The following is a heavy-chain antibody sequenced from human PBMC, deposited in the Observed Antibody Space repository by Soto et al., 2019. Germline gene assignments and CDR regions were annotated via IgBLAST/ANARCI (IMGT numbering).Heavy chain of an antibody. Sequence: QVQLQESGPGLVKPSGTLSLTCAVSGGSISSSNWWSWVRQPPGKGLEWIGEIYHSGSTNYNPSLTSRVTISVDKSKNQFSLKLSSVTAAATAVYYCARARKITIFGVSNYMDVRGQGTTVTVSS. V-gene: IGHV4-4*02. D-gene: IGHD3-3*01. J-gene: IGHJ6*02. CDR2: IYHSGST. CDR3: ARARKITIFGVSNYMDV. CDR1: GGSISSSNW.